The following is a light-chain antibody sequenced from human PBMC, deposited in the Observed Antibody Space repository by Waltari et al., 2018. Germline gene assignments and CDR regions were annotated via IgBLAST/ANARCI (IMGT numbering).Light chain of an antibody. J-gene: IGLJ3*02. CDR2: TDN. V-gene: IGLV1-44*01. Sequence: QSVLTQPPSVSEAPRQRVTISCSGSSSNIGSDTVNWFQHLPGTAPKLLIYTDNRRPSGVPDRFSGSKSGTSASLAISGLQSEDEADYYCATWDDTLHGCWVFGGGTKLTVL. CDR1: SSNIGSDT. CDR3: ATWDDTLHGCWV.